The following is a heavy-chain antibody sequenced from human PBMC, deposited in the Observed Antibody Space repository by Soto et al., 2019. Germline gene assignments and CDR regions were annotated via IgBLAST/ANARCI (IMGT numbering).Heavy chain of an antibody. V-gene: IGHV4-34*01. CDR1: GGSFSGYY. Sequence: SETLSLTCAVYGGSFSGYYWSWIRQPPGKGLEWIGEINHSGSTNYNPSLKSRVTISVDTSKNQFSLKLSSVTAADTAVYYCARGCRFGGSCIFDPWGQGTLVTVSS. D-gene: IGHD2-15*01. J-gene: IGHJ5*02. CDR2: INHSGST. CDR3: ARGCRFGGSCIFDP.